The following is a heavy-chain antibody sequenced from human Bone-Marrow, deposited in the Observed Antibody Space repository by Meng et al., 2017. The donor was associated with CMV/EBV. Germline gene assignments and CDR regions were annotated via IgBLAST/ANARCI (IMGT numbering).Heavy chain of an antibody. J-gene: IGHJ4*02. CDR1: GFTFSRYT. CDR2: ISSSGTSI. CDR3: ARVNQSSGYYYFDY. V-gene: IGHV3-21*01. Sequence: GGSLRLSCAVSGFTFSRYTMVWVRQAPGKGLEWVSSISSSGTSIYYADSVKGRFTISRDNAKNSLYLQMNSLRAEDTAVYYCARVNQSSGYYYFDYWGQGTLVTVSS. D-gene: IGHD3-22*01.